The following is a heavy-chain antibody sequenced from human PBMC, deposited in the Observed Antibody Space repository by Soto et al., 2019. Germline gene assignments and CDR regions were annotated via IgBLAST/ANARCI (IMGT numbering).Heavy chain of an antibody. V-gene: IGHV1-69*02. Sequence: GASVKVSCKASGGTFSSYTISWVRQAPGQGLEWMGRIIPILGIANYAQKFQGRVTITRDTSASTAYMELSSLRSEDTAVYYCARGVGLYSNYDYWGQGTLVTVSS. CDR2: IIPILGIA. D-gene: IGHD2-2*02. CDR3: ARGVGLYSNYDY. CDR1: GGTFSSYT. J-gene: IGHJ4*02.